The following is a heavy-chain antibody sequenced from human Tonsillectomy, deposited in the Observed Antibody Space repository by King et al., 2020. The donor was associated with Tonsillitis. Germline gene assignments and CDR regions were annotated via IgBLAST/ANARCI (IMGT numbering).Heavy chain of an antibody. D-gene: IGHD4-11*01. CDR3: ARHSIYGNYEVSFDY. CDR1: GYTFTNYD. V-gene: IGHV1-8*01. J-gene: IGHJ4*02. Sequence: QLVQSGAEVKKPGASVKVSCKASGYTFTNYDINWVRQATGQGLEWMGWMNPNNGNTGYAQKFQGRVTMTRNTSISTAYMELSSLRSEDTAVYYCARHSIYGNYEVSFDYWGQGTQVTVSS. CDR2: MNPNNGNT.